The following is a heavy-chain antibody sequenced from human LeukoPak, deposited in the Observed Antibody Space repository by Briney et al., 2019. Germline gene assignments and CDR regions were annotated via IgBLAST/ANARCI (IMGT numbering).Heavy chain of an antibody. CDR2: VYSSGSS. CDR3: ARLTYYYDVSGHLFDS. Sequence: SSETLSLTCTVSGGSISSYYWSWIRQPAGKGLEWIGRVYSSGSSNYSPSLTSRVTMSVDTSKHQFSLKLTSVTAADTAVYYCARLTYYYDVSGHLFDSWGQGTLVTISS. D-gene: IGHD3-22*01. J-gene: IGHJ4*02. CDR1: GGSISSYY. V-gene: IGHV4-4*07.